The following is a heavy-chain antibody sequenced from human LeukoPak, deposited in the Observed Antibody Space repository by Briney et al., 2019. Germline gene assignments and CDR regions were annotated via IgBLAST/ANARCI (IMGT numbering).Heavy chain of an antibody. CDR3: ARGPNHFTISSFDY. Sequence: GGSLRLSCAASGFTFSSYSMNWVRQAPGKGLEWVSSISSSSSYIYYADSVEGRFTISRDNSKNTLYLQMNSLRAEGTAVYYCARGPNHFTISSFDYWGQGTLVTVSS. CDR1: GFTFSSYS. CDR2: ISSSSSYI. V-gene: IGHV3-21*01. D-gene: IGHD3-9*01. J-gene: IGHJ4*02.